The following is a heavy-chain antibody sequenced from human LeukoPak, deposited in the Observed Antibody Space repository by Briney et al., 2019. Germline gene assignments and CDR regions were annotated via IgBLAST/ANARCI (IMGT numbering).Heavy chain of an antibody. J-gene: IGHJ4*02. CDR2: INHSGCT. CDR1: GGSFSGYY. D-gene: IGHD2-21*02. V-gene: IGHV4-34*01. Sequence: PSETLSLTCAVYGGSFSGYYWSWIRQPPGKGLEWIGEINHSGCTNYNPSLKSRVTISVDTSKNQFSLKLSSVTAADTAVYYCARALYCGGDCYSGFDYWGQGTLVTVSS. CDR3: ARALYCGGDCYSGFDY.